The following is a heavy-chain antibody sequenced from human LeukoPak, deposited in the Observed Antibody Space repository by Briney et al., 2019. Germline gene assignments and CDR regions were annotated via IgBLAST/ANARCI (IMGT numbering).Heavy chain of an antibody. Sequence: PGGSLRLSCSASGFTFSTYNMNWVRQAPGKGLEWVSSITFSSDYIYYADSVKGRFTISRDNAKNSLYLQMNSLRAEDTAVYYCASNFRYLDVWRKGTTVTVSS. J-gene: IGHJ6*04. CDR1: GFTFSTYN. CDR3: ASNFRYLDV. V-gene: IGHV3-21*01. CDR2: ITFSSDYI. D-gene: IGHD3-9*01.